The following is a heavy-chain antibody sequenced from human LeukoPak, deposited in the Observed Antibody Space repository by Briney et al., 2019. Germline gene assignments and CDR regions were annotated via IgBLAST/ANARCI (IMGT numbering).Heavy chain of an antibody. D-gene: IGHD5-18*01. V-gene: IGHV3-23*01. CDR1: GFAFDDHG. CDR2: ISGSGGST. Sequence: PGGSLRLSCATSGFAFDDHGLSWVRQAPGEGLEWVSAISGSGGSTYYADSVKGRFTISRDNSKNTLYLQMNSLRAEDTAVYYCANYPDTAMVWSHAFDIWGQGTMVTVSS. CDR3: ANYPDTAMVWSHAFDI. J-gene: IGHJ3*02.